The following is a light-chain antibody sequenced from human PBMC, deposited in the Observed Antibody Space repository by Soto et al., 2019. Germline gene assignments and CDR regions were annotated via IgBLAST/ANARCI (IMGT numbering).Light chain of an antibody. CDR2: ATS. Sequence: DIQMTQFPLSLSASVGDRVTITCRASQTIRSHLNWYQQKPGEAPKIVIYATSTLQSGVPSRFNGSVSGTDFTLTISSLQPEDFATYYCQQSYNAPITFGQGTRLEIK. V-gene: IGKV1-39*01. CDR1: QTIRSH. J-gene: IGKJ5*01. CDR3: QQSYNAPIT.